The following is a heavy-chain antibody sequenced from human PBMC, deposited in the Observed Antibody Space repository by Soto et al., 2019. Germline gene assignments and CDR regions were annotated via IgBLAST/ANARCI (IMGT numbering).Heavy chain of an antibody. J-gene: IGHJ4*02. CDR1: GYNFGTYW. V-gene: IGHV5-51*01. CDR3: ARQQSHVVTDPSVH. CDR2: IYPDDSDT. Sequence: PGESLKISCKTSGYNFGTYWIAWVRQVPGKGLEWMGMIYPDDSDTRYSPSFKGQVTMSVDRSTTTAFLQWSSLKASDTALYFCARQQSHVVTDPSVHWGQGTLVTVSS. D-gene: IGHD2-21*02.